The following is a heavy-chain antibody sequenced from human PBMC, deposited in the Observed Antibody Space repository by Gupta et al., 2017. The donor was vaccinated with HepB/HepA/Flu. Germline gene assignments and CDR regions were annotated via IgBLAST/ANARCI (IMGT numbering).Heavy chain of an antibody. V-gene: IGHV4-34*01. CDR1: GGSFSGYY. CDR3: ARGRIVVVPAASSSGWFDP. J-gene: IGHJ5*02. CDR2: INHSGST. D-gene: IGHD2-2*01. Sequence: QVQLQQWGAGLLKPSETLSLTCAVYGGSFSGYYWSCIRQPPGKGLEWIGEINHSGSTNYNPSLKSRVTISVDTSKNQFSLKLSSVTAADTAVYYCARGRIVVVPAASSSGWFDPWGQGTLVTVSS.